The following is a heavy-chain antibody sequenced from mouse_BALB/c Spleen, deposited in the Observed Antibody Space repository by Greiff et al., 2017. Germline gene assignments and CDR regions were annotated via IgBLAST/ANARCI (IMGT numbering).Heavy chain of an antibody. CDR3: ARSDYYGSSYGFAY. Sequence: EVQLQQSGTVLARPGASVKMSCKASGYSFTSYWMHWVKQRPGQGLEWIGAIYPGNSDTSYNQKFKGKAKLTAVTSASTAYMELSSLTNEDSAVYFCARSDYYGSSYGFAYWGQGTLVTVSA. D-gene: IGHD1-1*01. J-gene: IGHJ3*01. V-gene: IGHV1-5*01. CDR2: IYPGNSDT. CDR1: GYSFTSYW.